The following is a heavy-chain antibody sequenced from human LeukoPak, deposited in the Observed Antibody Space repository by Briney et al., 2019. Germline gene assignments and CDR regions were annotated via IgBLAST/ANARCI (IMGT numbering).Heavy chain of an antibody. Sequence: PGGSLRLSCGASEFVFRNLWMTWVRQSPGNGLEWVANISPRGTETYYVDPFKGRFTISRDNARNLLFLQMNTLRADDTAVYFCGAFGYEAGTDLWGQGTLVAVSS. J-gene: IGHJ4*02. CDR1: EFVFRNLW. CDR3: GAFGYEAGTDL. CDR2: ISPRGTET. V-gene: IGHV3-7*01. D-gene: IGHD6-19*01.